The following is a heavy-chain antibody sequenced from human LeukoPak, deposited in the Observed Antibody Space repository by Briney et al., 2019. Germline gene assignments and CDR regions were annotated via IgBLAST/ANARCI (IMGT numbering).Heavy chain of an antibody. J-gene: IGHJ6*03. CDR2: ISSSSTTI. CDR3: ARDLKYYYDSSGYLYYYYYMDV. V-gene: IGHV3-48*01. Sequence: GGSLRLSCAASGFTFSSYSMNWVRQAPGKGLEWVSYISSSSTTIYYADSVKGRFTISRDNAKNSLYLQMNSLRAEDTAVYYCARDLKYYYDSSGYLYYYYYMDVWGKGTTVTVSS. D-gene: IGHD3-22*01. CDR1: GFTFSSYS.